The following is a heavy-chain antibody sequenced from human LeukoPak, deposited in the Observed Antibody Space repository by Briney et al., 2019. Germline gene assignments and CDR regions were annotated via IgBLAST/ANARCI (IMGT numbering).Heavy chain of an antibody. D-gene: IGHD2-15*01. CDR3: AREGCSGGSCYSYYYYGMDV. V-gene: IGHV4-61*02. Sequence: SETLSLTCTVSGGSISSGSYYWSWIRQPAGKGLEWIGRIYTSGSTNYNPPLKSRVTISVDTSKNQFSLNLSSVTAADTAVYYCAREGCSGGSCYSYYYYGMDVWGQGTTVTVSS. CDR1: GGSISSGSYY. CDR2: IYTSGST. J-gene: IGHJ6*02.